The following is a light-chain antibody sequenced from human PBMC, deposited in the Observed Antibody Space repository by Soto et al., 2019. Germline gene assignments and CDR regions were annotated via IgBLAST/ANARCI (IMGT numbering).Light chain of an antibody. CDR1: SRDIGTSNL. V-gene: IGLV2-23*02. CDR3: YSFTGISTSLFV. Sequence: SALTQPASVSRSPGQSFTISCTGTSRDIGTSNLVSWYQQYSGKAPKLMIDEVTKRPSGISYRFSGSKSGNTASLTISGLQFEYEADYYCYSFTGISTSLFVFGTGTKVTVL. CDR2: EVT. J-gene: IGLJ1*01.